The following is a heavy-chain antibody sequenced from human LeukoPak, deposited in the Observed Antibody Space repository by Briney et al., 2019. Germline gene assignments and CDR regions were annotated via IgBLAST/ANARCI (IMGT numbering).Heavy chain of an antibody. D-gene: IGHD3-22*01. CDR2: IWYDGSNK. Sequence: GGSLRLSCAASGFTFSSYGMHWVRQAPGKGLEWVAVIWYDGSNKYYADSVKGRFTISRDNSKNTLYLQMNSLRAEDTAVYYCARGAYYYDSSGYYFDYRGQGTLVTVSS. CDR1: GFTFSSYG. V-gene: IGHV3-33*01. J-gene: IGHJ4*02. CDR3: ARGAYYYDSSGYYFDY.